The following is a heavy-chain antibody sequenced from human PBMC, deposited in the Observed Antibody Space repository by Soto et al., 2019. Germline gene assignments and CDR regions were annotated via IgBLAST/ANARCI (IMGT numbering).Heavy chain of an antibody. Sequence: QITLKESGPPLVNPTQTLTLTCTFSGFSLSTSGVGVGWIRQPPGKALEWLALIYWDDDKRYSPSLKSRLTITKDTSKNQVVLTMTNMDPVDTATYYCAHAVGIAAAGTYYYYMDVWGKGTTVTVSS. V-gene: IGHV2-5*02. J-gene: IGHJ6*03. D-gene: IGHD6-13*01. CDR1: GFSLSTSGVG. CDR2: IYWDDDK. CDR3: AHAVGIAAAGTYYYYMDV.